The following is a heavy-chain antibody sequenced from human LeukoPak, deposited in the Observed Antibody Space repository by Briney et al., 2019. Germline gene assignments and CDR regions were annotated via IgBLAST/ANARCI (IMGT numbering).Heavy chain of an antibody. Sequence: ASVKVSCEASGYPFTRYGISWVRQAPGQALEWMGWINPDNGNTKYAQKFQGRVTMTTDTSTSTAHMELRSLRSDDTAVYYCATYYCSTTSCYPYFFDYWGQGTLVTVSS. J-gene: IGHJ4*02. CDR3: ATYYCSTTSCYPYFFDY. V-gene: IGHV1-18*01. CDR2: INPDNGNT. D-gene: IGHD2-2*01. CDR1: GYPFTRYG.